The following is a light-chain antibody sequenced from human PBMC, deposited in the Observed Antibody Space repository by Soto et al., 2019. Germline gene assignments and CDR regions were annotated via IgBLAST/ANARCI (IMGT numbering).Light chain of an antibody. CDR1: SSDVGSYNL. Sequence: QSVLTQPASVSGSPGQSITISCTGTSSDVGSYNLVSWYQHHPGKAPKFMIYEGSKRPSGVSNRFSGSKSGNTASLTISGLQAEDEADYYCCSYAGSTTLEVFGTGTKLTVL. J-gene: IGLJ1*01. V-gene: IGLV2-23*01. CDR3: CSYAGSTTLEV. CDR2: EGS.